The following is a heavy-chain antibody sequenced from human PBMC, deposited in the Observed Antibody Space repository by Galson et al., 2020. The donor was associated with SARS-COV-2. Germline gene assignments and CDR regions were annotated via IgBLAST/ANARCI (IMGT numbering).Heavy chain of an antibody. V-gene: IGHV1-18*01. CDR2: ISAYNGNT. CDR1: GYTFTSYG. J-gene: IGHJ4*02. CDR3: ARDRPLGHPSPLDY. D-gene: IGHD6-6*01. Sequence: ATVQVSCKASGYTFTSYGISWVRQAPGQGLEWMGWISAYNGNTNYAQKLQGRVTMTTDTSTSTAYMELRSLRSDDTAVYECARDRPLGHPSPLDYWGQGTLVTVSS.